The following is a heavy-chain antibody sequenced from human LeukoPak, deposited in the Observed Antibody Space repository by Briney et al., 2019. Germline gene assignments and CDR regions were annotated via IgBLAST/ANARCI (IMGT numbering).Heavy chain of an antibody. CDR3: ARWGSTSCYDY. V-gene: IGHV3-64*02. J-gene: IGHJ4*02. Sequence: PGGSLRLSCAASGFTFRTYALHWVRQAPGKGLEYVSAISTNGDGTYYADSVKGRFTISRDNSKNTLFPQMGSLRADDMAVYYCARWGSTSCYDYWGQGTLVTVSS. CDR2: ISTNGDGT. D-gene: IGHD2-2*01. CDR1: GFTFRTYA.